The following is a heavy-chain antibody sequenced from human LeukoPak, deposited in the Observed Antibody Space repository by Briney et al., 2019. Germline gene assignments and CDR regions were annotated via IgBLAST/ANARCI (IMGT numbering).Heavy chain of an antibody. CDR1: GFSFSNFG. Sequence: GGSLRLSCAAPGFSFSNFGMHWVRQAPGKGLEWVSVISYDGSNTYYADSVKGRFTISRDNSQNTLFLQMISLRTEDTAVYYCAKGSAYSDYYYYGMDVWGQGTTVTVSS. D-gene: IGHD4-11*01. V-gene: IGHV3-30*18. J-gene: IGHJ6*02. CDR2: ISYDGSNT. CDR3: AKGSAYSDYYYYGMDV.